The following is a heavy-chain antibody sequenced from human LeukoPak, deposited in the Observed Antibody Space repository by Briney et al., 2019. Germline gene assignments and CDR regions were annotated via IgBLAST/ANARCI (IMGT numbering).Heavy chain of an antibody. CDR3: AKDDIEALGTGYMDV. J-gene: IGHJ6*03. CDR1: GFIFSSYE. CDR2: ISSSGSTM. Sequence: PGGSLRLSCAASGFIFSSYEMNWVRQAPGKGLEWVSYISSSGSTMYYADSVKGRFSISRDKSKNTLYLQMHGLRADDTAVYYCAKDDIEALGTGYMDVWGKGTTVTVSS. V-gene: IGHV3-48*03. D-gene: IGHD3-10*01.